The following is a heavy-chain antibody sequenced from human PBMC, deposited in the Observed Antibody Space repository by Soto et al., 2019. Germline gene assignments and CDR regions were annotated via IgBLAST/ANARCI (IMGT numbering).Heavy chain of an antibody. V-gene: IGHV1-8*01. J-gene: IGHJ5*02. D-gene: IGHD1-26*01. CDR3: ARGWEDSGGRVFDP. CDR2: MNPNSGNT. CDR1: GYTFTSYD. Sequence: QVQLVQSGAEVKKPGASVKVSCKASGYTFTSYDINWVRQATGQALEWMGWMNPNSGNTGYAQEFQGRVTMTRNTSISTAYMELSSLRSEDTAVYYCARGWEDSGGRVFDPWGQGTLVTVSS.